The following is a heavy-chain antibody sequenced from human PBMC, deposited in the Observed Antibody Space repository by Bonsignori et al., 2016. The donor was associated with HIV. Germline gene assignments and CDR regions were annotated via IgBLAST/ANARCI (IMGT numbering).Heavy chain of an antibody. CDR2: IYPRDSDT. V-gene: IGHV5-51*01. CDR3: ARPATGSVDAFDI. Sequence: VRQMPGKGLEWMGIIYPRDSDTRYSPSFRGHVTISADTSISTAYLHWSSLKPSDTAMYYCARPATGSVDAFDIWGQGTMVTVSS. J-gene: IGHJ3*02. D-gene: IGHD2-8*02.